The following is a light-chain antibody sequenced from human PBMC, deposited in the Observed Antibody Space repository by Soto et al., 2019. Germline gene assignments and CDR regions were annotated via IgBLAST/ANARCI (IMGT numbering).Light chain of an antibody. CDR3: QQFSSYTLT. V-gene: IGKV3-20*01. CDR2: DAS. Sequence: EIVLTHSPATLSLSPGASATPSCRASQSVSNNYLAWYQQKPGQAPRLLIYDASSRATGIPARFSGGGSGTDFTLTISSLEPEDFAVYYCQQFSSYTLTFGGGTKVDIK. J-gene: IGKJ4*01. CDR1: QSVSNNY.